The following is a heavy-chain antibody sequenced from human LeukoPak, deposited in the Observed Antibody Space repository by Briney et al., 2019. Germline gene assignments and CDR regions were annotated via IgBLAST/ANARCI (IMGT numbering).Heavy chain of an antibody. V-gene: IGHV1-46*01. CDR3: AREPGYRAYEPYFDY. J-gene: IGHJ4*02. Sequence: GSVKVSCTASGYTFTDYHMHWVRQAPGQGLEWMGLINSSGGSTSYAQKFKGRVTVTRDTSTSTVYMELSSLRPEDTAVYYCAREPGYRAYEPYFDYWGQGTLVSVSS. D-gene: IGHD5-12*01. CDR1: GYTFTDYH. CDR2: INSSGGST.